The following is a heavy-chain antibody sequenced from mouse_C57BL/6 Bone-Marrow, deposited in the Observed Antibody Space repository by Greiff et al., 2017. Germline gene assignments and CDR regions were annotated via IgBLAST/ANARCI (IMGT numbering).Heavy chain of an antibody. CDR2: IDPENGDT. Sequence: EVQLQQSGAELVRPGASVKLSCTASGFNIKDDYMHWVKQRPDQGLEWIGWIDPENGDTEYASKFQGKATITADTSSNTAYLQLSSLTSEDTAVYYCTTRGVLRAWFAYWGQGTLVTVSA. V-gene: IGHV14-4*01. CDR1: GFNIKDDY. D-gene: IGHD1-1*01. J-gene: IGHJ3*01. CDR3: TTRGVLRAWFAY.